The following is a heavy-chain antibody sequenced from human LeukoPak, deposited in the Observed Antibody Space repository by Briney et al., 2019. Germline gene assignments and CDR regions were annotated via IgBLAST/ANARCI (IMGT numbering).Heavy chain of an antibody. V-gene: IGHV1-69*06. CDR3: ARDKSSSSSGRIYYYYYYMDV. J-gene: IGHJ6*03. Sequence: SVKVSCKASGGTFSSYAISWVRQAPGQGLEWMGRIIPIFGTANYAQKFQGRVTITADKSTSTAYMELSSLRSEDTAVYYCARDKSSSSSGRIYYYYYYMDVWGKGTTVTVSS. D-gene: IGHD6-6*01. CDR1: GGTFSSYA. CDR2: IIPIFGTA.